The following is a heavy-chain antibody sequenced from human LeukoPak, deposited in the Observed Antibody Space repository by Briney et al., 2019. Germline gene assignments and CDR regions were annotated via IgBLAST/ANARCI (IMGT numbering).Heavy chain of an antibody. Sequence: SVKVSCKASGGTFSSYAISWVRQAPGQGLEWMGGIIPIFGTANYAQKFQGRVTITADESTSTAYMELSSLRSEDTAVCYCASGYSGYLTSRPSYFQHWGQGTLVTVSS. CDR3: ASGYSGYLTSRPSYFQH. D-gene: IGHD5-12*01. CDR2: IIPIFGTA. J-gene: IGHJ1*01. CDR1: GGTFSSYA. V-gene: IGHV1-69*13.